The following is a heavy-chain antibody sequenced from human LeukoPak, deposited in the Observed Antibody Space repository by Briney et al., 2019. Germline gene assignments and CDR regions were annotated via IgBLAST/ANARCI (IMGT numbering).Heavy chain of an antibody. CDR2: IKSKTDGGTT. CDR1: GFTFSNAW. J-gene: IGHJ3*02. D-gene: IGHD1-26*01. CDR3: VRGYSGLSVYAFDI. Sequence: GGSLRLSCAASGFTFSNAWMSWVRQAPGKGLEWVGRIKSKTDGGTTDYAAPVKGRFTISRDDSRNSLYLQMNSLKIEDTAVYYCVRGYSGLSVYAFDIWGQGTMVTVSS. V-gene: IGHV3-15*01.